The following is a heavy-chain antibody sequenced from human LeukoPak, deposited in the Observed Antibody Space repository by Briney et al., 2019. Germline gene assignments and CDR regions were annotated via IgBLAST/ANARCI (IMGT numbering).Heavy chain of an antibody. J-gene: IGHJ4*02. Sequence: PSETLSLTCAVYGGSFSGYYWSWIRQPPGKGLEWIGEINHSGTTNYNPSLKSRVTISVDTSKNQFSLKLNSVTAADTAVYYCARGVYIAAAQYGYWGQGTLVTVSS. CDR3: ARGVYIAAAQYGY. CDR2: INHSGTT. V-gene: IGHV4-34*01. CDR1: GGSFSGYY. D-gene: IGHD6-13*01.